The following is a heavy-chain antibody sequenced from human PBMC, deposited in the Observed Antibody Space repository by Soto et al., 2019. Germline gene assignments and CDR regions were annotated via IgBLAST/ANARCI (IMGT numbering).Heavy chain of an antibody. J-gene: IGHJ6*02. V-gene: IGHV5-10-1*01. CDR2: IDPSDSYT. Sequence: GESLKISCKGSGYSFTSYWISWVRQMPGKGLEWMGRIDPSDSYTNYSPSFQGHVTISADKSISTAYLQWSSLKASDTAMYYCAQEAYCSGGSCYSNYYYYGMDVWGQGTTVTVSS. D-gene: IGHD2-15*01. CDR1: GYSFTSYW. CDR3: AQEAYCSGGSCYSNYYYYGMDV.